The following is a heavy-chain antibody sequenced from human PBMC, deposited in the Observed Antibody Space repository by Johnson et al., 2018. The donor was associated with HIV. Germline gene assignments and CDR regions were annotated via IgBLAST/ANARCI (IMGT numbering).Heavy chain of an antibody. CDR3: ARGGYYDSSGHDAFDI. V-gene: IGHV3-20*04. Sequence: VQLVESGGRVVRPGGSLRLSCAASGFIFDDYGMSWVRQAPGKGLEWVSGINWNGGGTGYADSVKGRFTISRDNAENSLYLQMNSLRAEDTALYYCARGGYYDSSGHDAFDIWGQGTMVTVSS. CDR1: GFIFDDYG. J-gene: IGHJ3*02. CDR2: INWNGGGT. D-gene: IGHD3-22*01.